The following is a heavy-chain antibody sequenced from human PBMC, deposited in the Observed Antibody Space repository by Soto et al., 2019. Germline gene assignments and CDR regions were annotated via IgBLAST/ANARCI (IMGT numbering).Heavy chain of an antibody. CDR2: IIPIFGTA. Sequence: QVQLVQSGAEVKKPGSSVKVSCKASGGTFSSYAISWVRQAPGQGLEWMGGIIPIFGTANYALKFQGRVTITADESTSTAQMELSSLSSEDTAVYYCASPGYCSGGSCYASYWYFDLWGRGTLVTVSS. CDR3: ASPGYCSGGSCYASYWYFDL. V-gene: IGHV1-69*12. J-gene: IGHJ2*01. D-gene: IGHD2-15*01. CDR1: GGTFSSYA.